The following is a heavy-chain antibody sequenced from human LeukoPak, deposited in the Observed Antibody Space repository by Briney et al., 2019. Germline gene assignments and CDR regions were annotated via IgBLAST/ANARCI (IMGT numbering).Heavy chain of an antibody. CDR1: GFTFSDYY. Sequence: GSLSLSCAASGFTFSDYYMSWIRQAPGKGLEWVSYISSSGSTIYYADSVKGRFTISRDNAKNSLYLQMNSLRPEDTAVYYCARDGKAVAADFDYWGQGTLVTVSS. V-gene: IGHV3-11*01. CDR2: ISSSGSTI. J-gene: IGHJ4*02. CDR3: ARDGKAVAADFDY. D-gene: IGHD6-19*01.